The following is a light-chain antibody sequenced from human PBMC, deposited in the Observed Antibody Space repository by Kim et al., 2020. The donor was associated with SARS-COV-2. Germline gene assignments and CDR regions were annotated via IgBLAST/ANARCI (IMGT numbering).Light chain of an antibody. V-gene: IGLV10-54*04. Sequence: NTATRTCTGNSNNVGDQGAAWLQLQQGHPPKLLSDRINLRPSGISARFSASRSGNTASLTITGLQPEDEADYYCSAWDSSLNAWVFGGGTQLTVL. CDR1: SNNVGDQG. J-gene: IGLJ3*02. CDR3: SAWDSSLNAWV. CDR2: RIN.